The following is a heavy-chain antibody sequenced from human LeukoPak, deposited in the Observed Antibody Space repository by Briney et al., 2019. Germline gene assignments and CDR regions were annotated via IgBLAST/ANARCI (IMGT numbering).Heavy chain of an antibody. Sequence: SETLSLTCTVSGYSISSGYYWGWIRQPPGKGLEWIGSIYHSGSTYYNPSLKSRVTISVDTSKNQFSLKLSSVTAADTAVYYCAREMGYSYGLDYWGQGTLVTVSS. V-gene: IGHV4-38-2*02. CDR1: GYSISSGYY. D-gene: IGHD5-18*01. CDR3: AREMGYSYGLDY. CDR2: IYHSGST. J-gene: IGHJ4*02.